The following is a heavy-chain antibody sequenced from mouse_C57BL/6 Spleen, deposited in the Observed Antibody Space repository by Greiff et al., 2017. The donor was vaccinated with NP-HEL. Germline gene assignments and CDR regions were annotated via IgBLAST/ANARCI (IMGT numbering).Heavy chain of an antibody. CDR2: IYPGSGST. Sequence: QVQLQQSGAELVKPGASVKMSCKASGYTFTSYWITWVKQRPGQGLEWIGDIYPGSGSTNYNEKFKSKATLTVDTSSSTAYMQLSSLTSEDSEVYYCARRAYYSNSPWFAYWGQGALVTVSA. CDR3: ARRAYYSNSPWFAY. CDR1: GYTFTSYW. D-gene: IGHD2-5*01. V-gene: IGHV1-55*01. J-gene: IGHJ3*01.